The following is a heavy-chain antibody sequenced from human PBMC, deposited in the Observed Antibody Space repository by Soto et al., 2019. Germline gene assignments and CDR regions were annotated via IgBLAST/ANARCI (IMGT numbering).Heavy chain of an antibody. V-gene: IGHV3-30-3*01. CDR1: GFTFSSYA. D-gene: IGHD3-10*01. J-gene: IGHJ6*02. Sequence: GGSLRLSCAASGFTFSSYAMHWVRQAPGKGLEWVAVISYDGSNKYYADSVKGRFTISRDNSKNTLYLQMNSLRAEDTAVYYCASEGPMVRGVIITYYYYGMDVWGQGTTVTVSS. CDR3: ASEGPMVRGVIITYYYYGMDV. CDR2: ISYDGSNK.